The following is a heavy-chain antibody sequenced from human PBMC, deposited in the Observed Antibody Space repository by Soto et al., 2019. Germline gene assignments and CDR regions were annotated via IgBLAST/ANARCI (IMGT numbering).Heavy chain of an antibody. CDR2: IRGSGGST. V-gene: IGHV3-23*01. D-gene: IGHD2-15*01. Sequence: GKGLEWGSAIRGSGGSTYYADSVKCRFTISRDNSKNTMYLQMNSLRAEDTAVFFFQTEDGIRGVRSVSAFLLNRSSDL. J-gene: IGHJ2*01. CDR3: QTEDGIRGVRSVSAFLLNRSSDL.